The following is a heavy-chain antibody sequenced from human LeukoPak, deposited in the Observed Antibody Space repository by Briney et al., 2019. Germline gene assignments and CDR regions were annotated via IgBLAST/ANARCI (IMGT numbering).Heavy chain of an antibody. V-gene: IGHV4-4*07. CDR2: IYSSDGST. CDR3: ARGSASAER. CDR1: GGSISRYY. D-gene: IGHD6-13*01. Sequence: PSETPSLTCTVSGGSISRYYWSWIRQPAGKGLEWIGRIYSSDGSTNYNPSLKSRVTMSADTSKNQLSLNLRSVTAADTAVYYCARGSASAERWGQGTLVTVSS. J-gene: IGHJ4*02.